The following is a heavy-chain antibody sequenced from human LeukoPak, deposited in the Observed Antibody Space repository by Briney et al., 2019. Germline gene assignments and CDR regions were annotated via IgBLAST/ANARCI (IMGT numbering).Heavy chain of an antibody. D-gene: IGHD6-13*01. J-gene: IGHJ4*02. CDR3: ASIIAAAGFEY. CDR1: GYTFTSYY. CDR2: INPSGGST. Sequence: ASVKVSCKASGYTFTSYYMQWVPQAPGQGLEWMGIINPSGGSTSYAQKFQGRVTMTRDTSTSTVYMELSSLRSEDTAMYHCASIIAAAGFEYWGQGTLVTVSS. V-gene: IGHV1-46*01.